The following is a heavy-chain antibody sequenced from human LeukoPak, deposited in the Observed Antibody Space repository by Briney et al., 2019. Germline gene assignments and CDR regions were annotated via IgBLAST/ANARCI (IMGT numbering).Heavy chain of an antibody. Sequence: SETLSLTCTVSSGSVNSRPYFWGWIRQPPGKGLEWIGSIYYSGSTYYNPSLKSRVTISVDTSKNQFSLKLRSVTAADTAVYYCARVTGYMIEDYFDYWGQGILVTVSS. CDR3: ARVTGYMIEDYFDY. CDR2: IYYSGST. J-gene: IGHJ4*02. V-gene: IGHV4-39*07. D-gene: IGHD3-9*01. CDR1: SGSVNSRPYF.